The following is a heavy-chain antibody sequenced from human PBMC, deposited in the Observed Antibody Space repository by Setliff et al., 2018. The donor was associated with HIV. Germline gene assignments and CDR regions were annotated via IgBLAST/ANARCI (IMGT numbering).Heavy chain of an antibody. CDR1: GATIHYHY. CDR3: TRGPGGTVPKPVEAFDV. CDR2: VDYSGDT. J-gene: IGHJ3*01. D-gene: IGHD1-7*01. Sequence: SETLSLTCSISGATIHYHYWSWIRQPPGKGLEWIGYVDYSGDTEYNPSLQSRATTSRDASKSKVSLNWISATAADTAVYYCTRGPGGTVPKPVEAFDVWGRGAVVTVSS. V-gene: IGHV4-59*11.